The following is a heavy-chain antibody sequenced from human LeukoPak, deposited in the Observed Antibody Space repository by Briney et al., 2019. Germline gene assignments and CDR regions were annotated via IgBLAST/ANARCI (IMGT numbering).Heavy chain of an antibody. CDR2: ISDSSRKI. V-gene: IGHV3-48*01. D-gene: IGHD4-17*01. CDR1: GFTFNTHS. Sequence: GGSLRLSCAASGFTFNTHSMNWVRQAPGRGLERVSYISDSSRKIYYADSVKGRFTISRDNAKNSLYLQMNSLRAEDTAVYYCARGPYGDYIDAFDYWGQGTLVTVSS. CDR3: ARGPYGDYIDAFDY. J-gene: IGHJ4*02.